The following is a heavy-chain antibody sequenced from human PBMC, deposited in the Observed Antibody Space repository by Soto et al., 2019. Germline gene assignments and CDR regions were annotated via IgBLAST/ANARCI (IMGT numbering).Heavy chain of an antibody. CDR1: GDSVSSNSAA. D-gene: IGHD5-12*01. CDR2: TYYRSKWYN. J-gene: IGHJ3*02. Sequence: SQTLSLTCAISGDSVSSNSAAWNWIRQSPSRGLEWLGRTYYRSKWYNDYAISVKSRITINPDTSKNQFSLQLNSVTPEDTAVYYCATARVDIVANDAFDIWGQGTMVTVSS. V-gene: IGHV6-1*01. CDR3: ATARVDIVANDAFDI.